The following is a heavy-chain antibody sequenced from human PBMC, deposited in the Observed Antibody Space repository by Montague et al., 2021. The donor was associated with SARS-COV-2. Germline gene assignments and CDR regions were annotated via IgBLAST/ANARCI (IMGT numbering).Heavy chain of an antibody. J-gene: IGHJ5*02. Sequence: SETLSLTCTVSGGSISSSSYYWGWIRQPPGKGLEWIGSIYYSGSTYYYPSLKSRVTISVDTSKNQFSLKLSSVTAADTAVYDCARGVTTIVVVMRYNWFDPWGQGTLVTVST. CDR3: ARGVTTIVVVMRYNWFDP. CDR2: IYYSGST. V-gene: IGHV4-39*01. D-gene: IGHD3-22*01. CDR1: GGSISSSSYY.